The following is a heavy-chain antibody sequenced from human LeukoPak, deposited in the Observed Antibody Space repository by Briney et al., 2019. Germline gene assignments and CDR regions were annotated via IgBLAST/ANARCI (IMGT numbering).Heavy chain of an antibody. CDR3: ARGFSPYYYDSSGYSDY. D-gene: IGHD3-22*01. CDR2: ISSSGSTI. CDR1: GFTFSSYE. J-gene: IGHJ4*02. Sequence: PGGSLRLSCAASGFTFSSYEMNWVRQAAGKGLEWVSYISSSGSTIYYADSVKGRFTISRDNAKNSLYLQMNSLRAEDTAVYYCARGFSPYYYDSSGYSDYWGQGTLVTVSS. V-gene: IGHV3-48*03.